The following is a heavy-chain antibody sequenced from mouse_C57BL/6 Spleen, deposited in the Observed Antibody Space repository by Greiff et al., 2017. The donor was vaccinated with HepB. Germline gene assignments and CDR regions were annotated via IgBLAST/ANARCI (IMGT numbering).Heavy chain of an antibody. CDR3: TEHRWFAY. V-gene: IGHV1-15*01. CDR2: IDPETGGT. Sequence: VKLVESGAELVRPGASVTLSCKASGYTFTDYEMHWVKQTPVHGLEWIGAIDPETGGTAYNQKFKGKAILTADKSSSTAYMELRSLTSEDSAVYYCTEHRWFAYWGQGTLVTVSA. CDR1: GYTFTDYE. J-gene: IGHJ3*01.